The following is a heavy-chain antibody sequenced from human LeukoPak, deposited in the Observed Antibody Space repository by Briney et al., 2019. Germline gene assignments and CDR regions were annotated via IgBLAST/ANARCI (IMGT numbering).Heavy chain of an antibody. Sequence: GSLRLSCAVSGITLSNYGMSWVRQAPGKGLEWVAGISGSGGRTNYADSVKGRFTISRDNPKNTLYLQMNSVRAEHTAVYFCAKRGVVIRVILVGFHKEAYYFDSWGQGALATVSS. CDR1: GITLSNYG. J-gene: IGHJ4*02. CDR2: ISGSGGRT. CDR3: AKRGVVIRVILVGFHKEAYYFDS. V-gene: IGHV3-23*01. D-gene: IGHD3-22*01.